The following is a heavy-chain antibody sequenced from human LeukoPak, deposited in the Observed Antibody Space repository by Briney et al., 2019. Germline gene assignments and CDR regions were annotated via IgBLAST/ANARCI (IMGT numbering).Heavy chain of an antibody. J-gene: IGHJ4*02. CDR2: IIPIFGTA. V-gene: IGHV1-69*05. D-gene: IGHD3-22*01. CDR3: ARVKNYYDSSGAIDY. Sequence: SVKVSCKASGYTFTGYYMHWVRQAPGQGLEWMGRIIPIFGTANYAQKFQGRVTITTDESTSTAYMELSSLRSEDTAVCYCARVKNYYDSSGAIDYWGQGTLVTVSS. CDR1: GYTFTGYY.